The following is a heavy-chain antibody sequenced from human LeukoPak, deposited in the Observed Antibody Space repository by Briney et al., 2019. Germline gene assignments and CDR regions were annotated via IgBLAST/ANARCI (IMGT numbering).Heavy chain of an antibody. CDR3: ARDRRIAAALRREFDP. D-gene: IGHD6-13*01. CDR1: GYTFTGYY. Sequence: ASVTVSCKASGYTFTGYYMHWVRQAPGQGLEWMGWINPNTGGTNYAQKFQGRVTMTRDTSISTAYMELSRLRSDDTAVYYCARDRRIAAALRREFDPWGQGTLVTVSS. CDR2: INPNTGGT. J-gene: IGHJ5*02. V-gene: IGHV1-2*02.